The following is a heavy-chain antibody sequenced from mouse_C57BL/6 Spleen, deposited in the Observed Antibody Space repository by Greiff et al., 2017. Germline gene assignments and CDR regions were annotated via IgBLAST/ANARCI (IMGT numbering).Heavy chain of an antibody. CDR1: GYTFTSYW. V-gene: IGHV1-5*01. D-gene: IGHD2-4*01. Sequence: SGTVLARPGASVKMSCKTSGYTFTSYWMHWVKQRPGQGLEWIGAIYPGNSDTSYTQKFKGKAKLTAVTSASTAYMELSSLTNEDSAVYYCARAGYDYDTWFAYWGQGTLVTVSA. J-gene: IGHJ3*01. CDR2: IYPGNSDT. CDR3: ARAGYDYDTWFAY.